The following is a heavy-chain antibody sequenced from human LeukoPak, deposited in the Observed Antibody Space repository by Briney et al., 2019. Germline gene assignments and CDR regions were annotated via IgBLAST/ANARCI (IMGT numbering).Heavy chain of an antibody. D-gene: IGHD3-22*01. J-gene: IGHJ4*02. CDR1: GFTFSNAW. CDR3: TTDKGRNYFDNSAYAY. CDR2: IKRKSDGGTT. V-gene: IGHV3-15*01. Sequence: GGSLRLSCAASGFTFSNAWTSWVRQAPGKGLEWVGRIKRKSDGGTTDYAAPVKGRFTISRDDSKHTLYLQMNSLKTEDTALYYCTTDKGRNYFDNSAYAYWGQGALVTVSS.